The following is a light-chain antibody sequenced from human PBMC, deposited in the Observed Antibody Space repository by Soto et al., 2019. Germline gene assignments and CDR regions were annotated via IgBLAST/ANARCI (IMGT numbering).Light chain of an antibody. CDR2: EGS. J-gene: IGLJ3*02. V-gene: IGLV2-23*01. Sequence: QSALTQPASVSGSPGQSITISCTGTSSDVGSYNLVSWYQQHPGKAPKLMIYEGSKRPTGVSNRFSGSKSGNTASLTISGLQAEDEAVYYCCSYAGSRVFGGGTK. CDR1: SSDVGSYNL. CDR3: CSYAGSRV.